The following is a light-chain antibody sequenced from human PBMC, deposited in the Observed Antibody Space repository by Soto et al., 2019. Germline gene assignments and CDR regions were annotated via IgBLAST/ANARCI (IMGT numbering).Light chain of an antibody. CDR1: SSDVGGYKF. J-gene: IGLJ1*01. Sequence: QSALTQPASVSGSPGQSITISCTGTSSDVGGYKFVSWYQQHPGKAPKFLIYDVNVRPSGVSDLFSGYKSGNTSSLTSAGLHAEGEADYYGSSYTSGSRYVFGTGTKVTVL. V-gene: IGLV2-14*01. CDR2: DVN. CDR3: SSYTSGSRYV.